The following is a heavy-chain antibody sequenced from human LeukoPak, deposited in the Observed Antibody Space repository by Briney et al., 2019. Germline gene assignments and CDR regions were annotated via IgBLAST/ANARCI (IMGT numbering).Heavy chain of an antibody. V-gene: IGHV1-8*01. CDR2: MNPNSGNT. D-gene: IGHD2-2*01. CDR1: GYTYTSYD. J-gene: IGHJ4*02. CDR3: ARGYHYAYFDY. Sequence: ASVKVSCKASGYTYTSYDINWVRQATGQGHEWMGWMNPNSGNTGYAQKFQGRVTMTRNTSISTAYMELSSLRSEDTAVYYCARGYHYAYFDYWGQGTLVTVSS.